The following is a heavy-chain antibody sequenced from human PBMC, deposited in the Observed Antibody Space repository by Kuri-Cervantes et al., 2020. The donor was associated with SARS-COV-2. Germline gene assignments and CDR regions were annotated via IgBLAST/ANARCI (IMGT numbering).Heavy chain of an antibody. CDR3: ARWAQEGENWFDP. Sequence: GSLRLSCAVYGGSFSGYYWSWIRQPPGKGLEWIGEINHSGSTNYNPSLKSRVTISVDTSKNQFSLKLSSVTAADTAVYYCARWAQEGENWFDPWGQGTLVTVSS. J-gene: IGHJ5*02. CDR1: GGSFSGYY. D-gene: IGHD2-21*01. CDR2: INHSGST. V-gene: IGHV4-34*01.